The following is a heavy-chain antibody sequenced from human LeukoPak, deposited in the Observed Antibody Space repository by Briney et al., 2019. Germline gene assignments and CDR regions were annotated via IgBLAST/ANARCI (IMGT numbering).Heavy chain of an antibody. CDR1: GFTFSNYA. Sequence: GGSLRLSCAAAGFTFSNYAMTWVRQAPGRGLEGGSSISGSGGSTYYADSVTGRFTTSRDHSKNTLYLQMYSLRAEDTAVYYCAKAEGASNASVYWGQGALVTVSS. J-gene: IGHJ4*02. V-gene: IGHV3-23*01. D-gene: IGHD1-14*01. CDR2: ISGSGGST. CDR3: AKAEGASNASVY.